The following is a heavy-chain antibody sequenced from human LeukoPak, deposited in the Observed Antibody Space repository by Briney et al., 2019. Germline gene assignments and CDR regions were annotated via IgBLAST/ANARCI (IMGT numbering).Heavy chain of an antibody. Sequence: SETLSLTCTVSGGSISSYYWSWIRQPPGKGLEWIGYIYYSGSTNYNPSLKSRVTISVDTSKNQFSLKLSSVTAADTAVYYCARRTDFWSGYCSWGQGTLVTVSS. D-gene: IGHD3-3*01. CDR2: IYYSGST. V-gene: IGHV4-59*01. CDR1: GGSISSYY. J-gene: IGHJ5*02. CDR3: ARRTDFWSGYCS.